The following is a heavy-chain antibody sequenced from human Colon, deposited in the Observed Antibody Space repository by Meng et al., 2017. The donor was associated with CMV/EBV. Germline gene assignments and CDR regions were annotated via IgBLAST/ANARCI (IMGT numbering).Heavy chain of an antibody. J-gene: IGHJ4*02. V-gene: IGHV3-30*04. D-gene: IGHD1-26*01. CDR2: ISYDGSNK. Sequence: GGCLRLSCAASGFTFSSYAMHWVRQAPGKGLEWVAVISYDGSNKYYADSVKGRFTISRDNSKNTLYLQMNSLRAEDTAVYYCAKDRSYSAFGYFDDWGQGTLVIVSS. CDR3: AKDRSYSAFGYFDD. CDR1: GFTFSSYA.